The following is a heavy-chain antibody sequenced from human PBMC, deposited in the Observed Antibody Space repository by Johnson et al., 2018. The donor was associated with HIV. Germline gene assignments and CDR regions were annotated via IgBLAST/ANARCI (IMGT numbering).Heavy chain of an antibody. Sequence: VQLVESGGGLVQPGRSLRLSCAASGFTFSSYAMHWVRQAPGKGLEWVAVISYDGSNKYYADSVKGRFTISRDNSKNTLYLQMNRLRAEDTAVYYCARGIGSSWPLDAFDIWGQGTMVTVSS. CDR2: ISYDGSNK. CDR3: ARGIGSSWPLDAFDI. CDR1: GFTFSSYA. V-gene: IGHV3-30-3*01. D-gene: IGHD6-13*01. J-gene: IGHJ3*02.